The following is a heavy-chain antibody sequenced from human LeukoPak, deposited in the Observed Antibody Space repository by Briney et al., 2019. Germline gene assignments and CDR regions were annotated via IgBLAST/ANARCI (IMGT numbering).Heavy chain of an antibody. V-gene: IGHV1-2*02. CDR1: GYTFTSYG. CDR2: INPNSGGT. J-gene: IGHJ6*02. CDR3: ANTRAYYYGMDV. Sequence: ASVKVSCKASGYTFTSYGISWVRQAPGQGLEWMGWINPNSGGTNYAQKFQGRVTMTRDTSISTAYMELSRLRSDDTAVYYCANTRAYYYGMDVWGQGTTVTVSS.